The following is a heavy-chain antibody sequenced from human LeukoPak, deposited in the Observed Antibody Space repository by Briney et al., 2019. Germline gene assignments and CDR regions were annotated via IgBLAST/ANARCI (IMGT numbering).Heavy chain of an antibody. J-gene: IGHJ4*02. CDR1: GFTFSSYA. V-gene: IGHV3-30-3*01. CDR2: ISYDGSNK. CDR3: ARAKTYDSSGYYPVLDY. D-gene: IGHD3-22*01. Sequence: PGGSLRLSCVASGFTFSSYAMHWVRQAPGKGLEWVAVISYDGSNKYYADSVKGRFTISRDNSKNTLYLQMNSLRAEDTAVYYCARAKTYDSSGYYPVLDYWGQGTLVTVSS.